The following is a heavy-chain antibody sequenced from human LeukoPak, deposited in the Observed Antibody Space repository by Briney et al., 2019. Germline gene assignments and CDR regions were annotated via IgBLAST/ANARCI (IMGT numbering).Heavy chain of an antibody. Sequence: SETLSLTCTVSGGSISSYYWSWIRQPPGTGLEWIGFIYYSGSTNYNPSLKSRVTISVDTSKNQFSLKLSSVTAADTAVYYCARGGYYDILTGYVGDTDYWGQGTLVTVSS. CDR2: IYYSGST. J-gene: IGHJ4*02. CDR1: GGSISSYY. D-gene: IGHD3-9*01. CDR3: ARGGYYDILTGYVGDTDY. V-gene: IGHV4-59*01.